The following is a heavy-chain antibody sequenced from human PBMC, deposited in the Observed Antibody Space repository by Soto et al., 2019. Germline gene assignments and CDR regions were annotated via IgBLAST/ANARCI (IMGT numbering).Heavy chain of an antibody. CDR3: ARGGGYYGSGSYYNEDYYYMDV. V-gene: IGHV1-69*02. J-gene: IGHJ6*03. CDR2: IIPILGIA. CDR1: GGTFSSYT. D-gene: IGHD3-10*01. Sequence: QVQLVQSGAEVKKPGSSVKVSCKASGGTFSSYTISWVRQAPGQGLEWMGRIIPILGIANYAQKFQGRVTITADKCTSRAYMELSSLRSEDTAVYYCARGGGYYGSGSYYNEDYYYMDVWGKGTTVTVSS.